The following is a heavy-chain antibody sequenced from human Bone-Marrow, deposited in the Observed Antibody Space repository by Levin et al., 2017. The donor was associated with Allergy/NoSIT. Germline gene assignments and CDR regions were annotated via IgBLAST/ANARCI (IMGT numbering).Heavy chain of an antibody. CDR2: TYYNGST. Sequence: KTSETLSLTCTVSGGSISSGNYYWTWIRQPPGKGLECIGYTYYNGSTYYNPSLKSRVTISVDTSKNQFSLKLDSVTAADTAVYYCARVRDGYNFGDYYFDSWGQGTLVIVSS. V-gene: IGHV4-30-4*01. D-gene: IGHD5-24*01. CDR3: ARVRDGYNFGDYYFDS. J-gene: IGHJ4*02. CDR1: GGSISSGNYY.